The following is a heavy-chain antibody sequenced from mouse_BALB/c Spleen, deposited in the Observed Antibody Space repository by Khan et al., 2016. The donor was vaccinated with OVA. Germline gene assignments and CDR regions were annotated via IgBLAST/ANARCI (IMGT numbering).Heavy chain of an antibody. Sequence: EVQLQESGPGLVKPSQSLSLTCTVTGYSITSGYGWNWIRQFPGNKLEWMGYISYRGSTNYNPSLKSRISITRDTSKNQFFLQLNSVTTENTATYYCARTARIKYWGQGTTLTVSS. J-gene: IGHJ2*01. CDR2: ISYRGST. V-gene: IGHV3-2*02. CDR3: ARTARIKY. CDR1: GYSITSGYG. D-gene: IGHD1-2*01.